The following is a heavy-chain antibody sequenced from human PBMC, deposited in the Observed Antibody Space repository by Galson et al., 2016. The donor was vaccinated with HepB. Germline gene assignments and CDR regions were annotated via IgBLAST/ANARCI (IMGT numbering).Heavy chain of an antibody. D-gene: IGHD6-13*01. CDR2: ISWNSGTI. J-gene: IGHJ5*02. V-gene: IGHV3-9*01. CDR3: AKAGTYSSSKGWFDP. CDR1: GFTFDAYA. Sequence: SLRLSCAASGFTFDAYAMHWVRQAPGKGLEWVSGISWNSGTIGYADSVKGRFTISRDNAKNSLYLQMNSLRPEDTALYYCAKAGTYSSSKGWFDPWGQGTLVTV.